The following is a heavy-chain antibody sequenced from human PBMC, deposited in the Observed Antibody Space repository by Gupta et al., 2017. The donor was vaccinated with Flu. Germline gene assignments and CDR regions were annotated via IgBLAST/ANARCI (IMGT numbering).Heavy chain of an antibody. CDR3: AKEGYSSGWYVGILDYYFDY. D-gene: IGHD6-19*01. CDR2: ISGSGGST. CDR1: GFTFSSYA. Sequence: EVQLLESGGGLVQPGGSLRLSCAASGFTFSSYAMSWVRQAPGKGLEWVSAISGSGGSTYYADSVKGRFTISRDNSKNTLYLQMNSLRAEDTAVYYCAKEGYSSGWYVGILDYYFDYWGQGTLVTVSS. V-gene: IGHV3-23*01. J-gene: IGHJ4*02.